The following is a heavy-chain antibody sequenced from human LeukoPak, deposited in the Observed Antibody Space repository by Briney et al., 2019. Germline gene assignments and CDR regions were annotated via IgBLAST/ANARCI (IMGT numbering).Heavy chain of an antibody. V-gene: IGHV1-18*01. Sequence: ASVKVSCKASGGTFSSYAISWVRQAPGQGLEWMGWISAYNGNTNYAQKLQGRVTMTTDTSTSTAYMELRSLRSDDTAVYYCARDPFYYDSSGYYYAKGWFDPWGQGTLVTVSS. D-gene: IGHD3-22*01. CDR3: ARDPFYYDSSGYYYAKGWFDP. J-gene: IGHJ5*02. CDR1: GGTFSSYA. CDR2: ISAYNGNT.